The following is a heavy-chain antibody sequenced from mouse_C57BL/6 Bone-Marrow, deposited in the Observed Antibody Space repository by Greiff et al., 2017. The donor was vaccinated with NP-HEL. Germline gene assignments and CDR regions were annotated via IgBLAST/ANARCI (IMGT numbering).Heavy chain of an antibody. J-gene: IGHJ1*03. V-gene: IGHV1-72*01. CDR3: ARFAANWYFDV. CDR2: IDPNSGGT. Sequence: QVQLKQPGAELVKPGASVKLSCKASGYTFTSYWMHWVKQRPGRGLEWIGRIDPNSGGTKYNEKFKSKATLTVDKPSSTAYMQLSSLTSEDSAVYYCARFAANWYFDVWGTGTTVTVSS. CDR1: GYTFTSYW.